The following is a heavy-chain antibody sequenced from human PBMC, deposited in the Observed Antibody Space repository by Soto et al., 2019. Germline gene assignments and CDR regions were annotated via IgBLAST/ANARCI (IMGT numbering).Heavy chain of an antibody. CDR1: GGSFSGYY. V-gene: IGHV4-34*01. CDR2: INHSGST. J-gene: IGHJ4*02. Sequence: SETLSLTCAVYGGSFSGYYWSWIRQPPGKGLEWIGEINHSGSTNYNPSLKSRVTISVETSKNQFSLKLSSVTAADTAVYYCASGGLGSYYSKYYFDYWGQGTLVTVSS. D-gene: IGHD3-10*01. CDR3: ASGGLGSYYSKYYFDY.